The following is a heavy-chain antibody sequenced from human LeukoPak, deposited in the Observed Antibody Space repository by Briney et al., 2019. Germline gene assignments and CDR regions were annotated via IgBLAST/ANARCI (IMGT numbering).Heavy chain of an antibody. Sequence: PSETLSLTCTVSGGSISTSNYYWGWIRQPPGKGLEWIGNIFYSGSTYYSPSLKSRVTISLDTSRNQFSLKLSSVTAADTAVYYCARDREDYDSSGYLRDFDYWGQGTLVTVSS. CDR3: ARDREDYDSSGYLRDFDY. CDR1: GGSISTSNYY. D-gene: IGHD3-22*01. CDR2: IFYSGST. J-gene: IGHJ4*02. V-gene: IGHV4-39*07.